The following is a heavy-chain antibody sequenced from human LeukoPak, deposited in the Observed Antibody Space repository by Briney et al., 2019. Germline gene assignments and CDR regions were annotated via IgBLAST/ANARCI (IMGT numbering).Heavy chain of an antibody. V-gene: IGHV3-9*01. CDR1: GFTFDDYA. Sequence: GGSLRLSWAASGFTFDDYAMHWVRQAPGEGLEWVSDISWNSGSIGYADSVKGRFTISRDNAKNSLYLQMNSLRAEDTALYYCAKDIGWFGELPYGMDVWGQGTTVTVSS. D-gene: IGHD3-10*01. CDR3: AKDIGWFGELPYGMDV. J-gene: IGHJ6*02. CDR2: ISWNSGSI.